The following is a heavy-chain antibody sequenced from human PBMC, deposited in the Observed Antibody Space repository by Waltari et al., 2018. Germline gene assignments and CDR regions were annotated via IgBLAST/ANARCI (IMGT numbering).Heavy chain of an antibody. Sequence: QVQLQQWGAGLLKPSETLSLTCAVYGGSFSGYYWSWIRQPPGKGLEWIGEINHSGSTSYHPSLNSRVTISVDPSKNQFSLKLSSVTAADTAVYYCARALGGADYWGQGTLVTVSS. CDR2: INHSGST. CDR3: ARALGGADY. D-gene: IGHD3-3*01. J-gene: IGHJ4*02. V-gene: IGHV4-34*01. CDR1: GGSFSGYY.